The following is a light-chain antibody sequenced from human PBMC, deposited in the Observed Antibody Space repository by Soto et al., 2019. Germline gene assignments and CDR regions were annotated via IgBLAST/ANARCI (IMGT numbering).Light chain of an antibody. CDR2: GAS. CDR1: QSVTWY. CDR3: QQYNNWPPLT. Sequence: VFTQSPASLPLSPRENVPLSCWASQSVTWYLAWYQQKPGQAPRLLIYGASTRATGIPARFSGSGSGTEFTLTISSLQSEDFAVYYCQQYNNWPPLTFGQGTRLAI. V-gene: IGKV3D-15*01. J-gene: IGKJ5*01.